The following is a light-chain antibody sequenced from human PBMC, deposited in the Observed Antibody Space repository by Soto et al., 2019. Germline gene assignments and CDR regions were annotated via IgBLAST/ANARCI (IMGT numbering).Light chain of an antibody. CDR2: ATS. V-gene: IGKV1-39*01. Sequence: DIPMTQSPSSLSASVGDRVTITCRASQSIFNYLNWYQQKPGKAPKLLIFATSNLQSGVPSRFSGSGSGTEFTLTISRLQLEDFATYSCQHSSLSPWTFGQGTKVEIK. CDR3: QHSSLSPWT. CDR1: QSIFNY. J-gene: IGKJ1*01.